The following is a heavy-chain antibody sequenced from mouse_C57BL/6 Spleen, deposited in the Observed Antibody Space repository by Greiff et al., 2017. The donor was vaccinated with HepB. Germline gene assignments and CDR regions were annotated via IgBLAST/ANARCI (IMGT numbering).Heavy chain of an antibody. CDR3: ARDYYGSSPFAY. J-gene: IGHJ3*01. V-gene: IGHV1-26*01. D-gene: IGHD1-1*01. Sequence: EVQLQQSGPELVKPGASVKISCKASGYTFTDYYMNWVKQSHGKSLEWIGDINPNNGGTCYNQKFKGKATFTVDKSSSTAYMELRSLTSEYSAVDYWARDYYGSSPFAYWGQGTLVTVSA. CDR2: INPNNGGT. CDR1: GYTFTDYY.